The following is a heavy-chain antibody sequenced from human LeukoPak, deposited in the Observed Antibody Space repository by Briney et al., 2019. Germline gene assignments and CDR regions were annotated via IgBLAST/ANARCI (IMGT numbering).Heavy chain of an antibody. Sequence: GRSLRLSCAASGFTFSSYGMHWVRQAPGKGLEWVAVIWYGGSNKYYADSVKGRFTISRDNSKSTLYLQMNSLRAEDTAVYYCARFDYYDSSGYYHEYGYFDYWGQGTLVTVSS. CDR2: IWYGGSNK. CDR1: GFTFSSYG. CDR3: ARFDYYDSSGYYHEYGYFDY. D-gene: IGHD3-22*01. V-gene: IGHV3-33*01. J-gene: IGHJ4*02.